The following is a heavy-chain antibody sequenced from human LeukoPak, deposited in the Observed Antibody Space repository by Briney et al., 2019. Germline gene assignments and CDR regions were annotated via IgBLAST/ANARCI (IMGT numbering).Heavy chain of an antibody. V-gene: IGHV1-8*01. Sequence: ASVKVSCKASGYTFTSYDINWVRQATGQGLEWMGWMNPNSGNTGYAQKFQGRVTMTRNTSISTAYMELSSLRSEDTAVYYCARVRRDGYNYYYYYYMDVWGKGTTVTISS. CDR2: MNPNSGNT. D-gene: IGHD5-24*01. CDR3: ARVRRDGYNYYYYYYMDV. J-gene: IGHJ6*03. CDR1: GYTFTSYD.